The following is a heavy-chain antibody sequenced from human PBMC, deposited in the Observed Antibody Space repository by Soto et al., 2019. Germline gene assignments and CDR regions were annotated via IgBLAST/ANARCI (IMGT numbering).Heavy chain of an antibody. CDR3: ARLAYDWNEL. D-gene: IGHD5-12*01. CDR2: IIPIFGTA. V-gene: IGHV1-69*01. CDR1: GGTFSSYA. J-gene: IGHJ4*02. Sequence: QVQLVQSGAEVKKPGSSVKVSCTASGGTFSSYAISWVRQAPGQGLAWMGGIIPIFGTANYAQKFQGRVTITADESTSTVYLELRSLRSEDTGVYYCARLAYDWNELWGQGTLVTVSS.